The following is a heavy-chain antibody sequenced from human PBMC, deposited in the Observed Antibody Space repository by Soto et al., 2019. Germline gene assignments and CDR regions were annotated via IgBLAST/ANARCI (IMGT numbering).Heavy chain of an antibody. CDR3: ARQPVSVSGKFFFYHNGMDV. Sequence: QVQLQQWGAGLLKPSETLSLTCAVYGGSFSDYFWTWIHQPPGKGLDWIGEVYHSGRTHYNPSLKSRVTISADTSKNQFSLRLTSVTAADTAVYFCARQPVSVSGKFFFYHNGMDVWGQGTTVTVSS. V-gene: IGHV4-34*01. CDR1: GGSFSDYF. CDR2: VYHSGRT. J-gene: IGHJ6*02. D-gene: IGHD6-19*01.